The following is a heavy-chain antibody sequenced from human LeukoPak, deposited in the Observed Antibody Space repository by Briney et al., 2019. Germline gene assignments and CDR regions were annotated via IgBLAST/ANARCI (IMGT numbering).Heavy chain of an antibody. V-gene: IGHV4-4*09. Sequence: SETLSLLCTTSGVSISRFYWSCVRHPPGKGLEGIANFYNGVPPFLHPSLKSRATILVDTSKGQFSLQLASVTAADTAVYDCVQTTGSPGFDYWGQGILVTVSS. CDR1: GVSISRFY. CDR3: VQTTGSPGFDY. J-gene: IGHJ4*02. CDR2: FYNGVPP. D-gene: IGHD1-14*01.